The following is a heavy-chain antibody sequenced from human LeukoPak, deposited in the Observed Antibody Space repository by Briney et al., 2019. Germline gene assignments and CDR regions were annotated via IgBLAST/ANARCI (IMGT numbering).Heavy chain of an antibody. CDR3: AREYSTYYESSGYYD. V-gene: IGHV4-61*02. D-gene: IGHD3-22*01. CDR1: GGSISSGSYY. Sequence: PSETLSLTCTVSGGSISSGSYYWSWIRQPAGKGLEWIGRIYTSGSTNYNPSLKSRVTISVDMSKNQLSLKLSSVTAADTAVYYCAREYSTYYESSGYYDWGQGTLVTVSS. CDR2: IYTSGST. J-gene: IGHJ4*02.